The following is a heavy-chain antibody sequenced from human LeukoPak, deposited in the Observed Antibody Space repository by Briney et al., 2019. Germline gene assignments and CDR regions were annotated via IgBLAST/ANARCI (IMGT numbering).Heavy chain of an antibody. Sequence: ASVKVSCKASGYTFTSYDINWVRQATGQGLEWMGWMNPNSGNTGYAQKFQGRVTMTSNTSISTAYMELSSLRSEDTAVYYCARGFGGRFLEWLLRDYYYYGMDVWGQGTTVTVSS. D-gene: IGHD3-3*01. CDR2: MNPNSGNT. V-gene: IGHV1-8*01. CDR1: GYTFTSYD. CDR3: ARGFGGRFLEWLLRDYYYYGMDV. J-gene: IGHJ6*02.